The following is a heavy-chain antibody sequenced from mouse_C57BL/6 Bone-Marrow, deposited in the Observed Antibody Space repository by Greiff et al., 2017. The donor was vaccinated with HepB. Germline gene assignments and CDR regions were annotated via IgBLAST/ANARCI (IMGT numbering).Heavy chain of an antibody. Sequence: EVQLVESGPGLVKPSQSLSLTCSVTGYSITSGYYWNWIRQFPGNKLEWMGYISYDGSNNYNPSLKNRISITRDTSKNQFFLKLNSVTTEDTATYYCARRNFVTTVVHYFDYWGQGTTLTVSS. CDR3: ARRNFVTTVVHYFDY. J-gene: IGHJ2*01. V-gene: IGHV3-6*01. D-gene: IGHD1-1*01. CDR1: GYSITSGYY. CDR2: ISYDGSN.